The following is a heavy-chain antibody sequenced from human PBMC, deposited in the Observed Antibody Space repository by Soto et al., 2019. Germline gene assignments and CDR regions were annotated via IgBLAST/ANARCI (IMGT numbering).Heavy chain of an antibody. CDR1: GGSISSYY. J-gene: IGHJ4*02. D-gene: IGHD2-2*01. CDR3: AGMPREFDY. CDR2: IYYSVST. Sequence: TLSLTCTFSGGSISSYYLSWIRQPPGKGLELIGYIYYSVSTNYNPSLKSRVTISVDKSKNTFSLKLSSVTAADTAVYYCAGMPREFDYWGQGTPVSV. V-gene: IGHV4-59*01.